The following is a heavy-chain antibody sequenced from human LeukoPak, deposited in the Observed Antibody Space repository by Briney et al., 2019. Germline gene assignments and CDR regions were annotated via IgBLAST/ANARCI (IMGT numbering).Heavy chain of an antibody. Sequence: SVKVSCKASGGTFSSYAISWVRQAPGQGLEWMGGIIPIFGTANYAQKFQGRVTITADKSTSTAYMELSSLRSEDTAVYYCARGGRVWLRRPYYYYYYMDVWGKGTTVTISS. J-gene: IGHJ6*03. V-gene: IGHV1-69*06. CDR3: ARGGRVWLRRPYYYYYYMDV. CDR1: GGTFSSYA. CDR2: IIPIFGTA. D-gene: IGHD5-12*01.